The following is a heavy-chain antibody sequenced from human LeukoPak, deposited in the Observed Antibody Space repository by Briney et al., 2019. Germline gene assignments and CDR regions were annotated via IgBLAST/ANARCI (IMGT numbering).Heavy chain of an antibody. CDR2: IYYSGST. J-gene: IGHJ4*02. Sequence: PSETLSLTCTVSGGSISSYYWSWIRQPPGKGLEWIGYIYYSGSTNYNPSLKSRVTISVDMSKNQFSLKLSSVTAADTAVYYCARHEVFWSGYYHFDYWGQGTLVTVSS. V-gene: IGHV4-59*08. CDR1: GGSISSYY. D-gene: IGHD3-3*01. CDR3: ARHEVFWSGYYHFDY.